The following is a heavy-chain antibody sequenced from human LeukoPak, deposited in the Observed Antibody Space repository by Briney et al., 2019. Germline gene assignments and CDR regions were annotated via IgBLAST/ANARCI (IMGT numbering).Heavy chain of an antibody. Sequence: ASVKASVKAAGYTVTSYGISGLRQAPGQGLEWMGWISAYNGNTNYAQKLQGRVTMPTDTSTSTASMELRSLRSDDTAVYYCERDSRWFDHWGQGTLVTVSS. V-gene: IGHV1-18*01. CDR2: ISAYNGNT. CDR1: GYTVTSYG. J-gene: IGHJ5*02. CDR3: ERDSRWFDH.